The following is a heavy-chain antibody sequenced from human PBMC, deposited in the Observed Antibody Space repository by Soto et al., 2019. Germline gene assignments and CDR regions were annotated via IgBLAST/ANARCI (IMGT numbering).Heavy chain of an antibody. Sequence: ASVKVSCKASGYTFTSYDINWVRQATGQGLEWMGWINPNSGNTGYAQKFQGRVTMTRNTSISTAYMELSSLRSEDTAVYYCARGLLRDFDWLLETHVWGRGTTVSVSS. V-gene: IGHV1-8*01. J-gene: IGHJ6*04. CDR3: ARGLLRDFDWLLETHV. CDR1: GYTFTSYD. D-gene: IGHD3-9*01. CDR2: INPNSGNT.